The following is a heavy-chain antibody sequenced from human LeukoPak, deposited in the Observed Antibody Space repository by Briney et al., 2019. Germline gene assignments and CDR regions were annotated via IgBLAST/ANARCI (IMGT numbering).Heavy chain of an antibody. CDR2: IRSKAYGGTT. CDR1: GFTFGDDA. D-gene: IGHD3-3*01. J-gene: IGHJ4*02. V-gene: IGHV3-49*04. Sequence: SGGSLRLCCTASGFTFGDDAMSWVRQAPGKGLEWVGFIRSKAYGGTTEYAASVKGRFTISRDDSKSIAYLQMNSLKTEDTAVYYCTWYYDFWSGYYPGIDYWGQGTLVTVSS. CDR3: TWYYDFWSGYYPGIDY.